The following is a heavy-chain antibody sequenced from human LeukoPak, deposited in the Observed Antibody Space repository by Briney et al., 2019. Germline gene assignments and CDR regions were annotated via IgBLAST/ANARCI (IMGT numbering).Heavy chain of an antibody. CDR2: IYDSGST. D-gene: IGHD3-3*01. CDR1: GVSISGYY. J-gene: IGHJ6*02. Sequence: SETLSPTCAVSGVSISGYYWSWIRQPPGKGLEWIGYIYDSGSTNYNPSLKSRVTISVDTSKNQLSLKLNSVTAADTAVYYCARVGGTNFYYYGLDVWGQGTTVTVSS. CDR3: ARVGGTNFYYYGLDV. V-gene: IGHV4-59*01.